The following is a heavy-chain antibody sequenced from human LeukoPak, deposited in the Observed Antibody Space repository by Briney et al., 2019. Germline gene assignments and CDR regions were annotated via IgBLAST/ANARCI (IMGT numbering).Heavy chain of an antibody. V-gene: IGHV3-23*01. CDR1: GFNFITAA. Sequence: QTGGPLRLSCAASGFNFITAAMTWVRQAPGKGLEWVSLIGSSGGSTYYADSVKGRITITRDNSNHTVSLQRHSLRVEDTAIYYCVKDIQLSTWGLGTMVTVSS. J-gene: IGHJ3*01. CDR2: IGSSGGST. D-gene: IGHD5-24*01. CDR3: VKDIQLST.